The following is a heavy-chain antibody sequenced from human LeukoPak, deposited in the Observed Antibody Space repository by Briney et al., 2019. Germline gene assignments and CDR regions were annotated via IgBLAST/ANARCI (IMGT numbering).Heavy chain of an antibody. CDR1: GFTFSSYW. D-gene: IGHD3-10*01. J-gene: IGHJ2*01. CDR2: IKSDGINT. V-gene: IGHV3-74*01. Sequence: GGSLRLSCAVSGFTFSSYWMHWVRQVPGKGLVWVSRIKSDGINTIYADSVKGRFTISRDNAKNTLYLQMNSLRAEDTAVYYCAKSPGGYFDLWGRGTLVTVSS. CDR3: AKSPGGYFDL.